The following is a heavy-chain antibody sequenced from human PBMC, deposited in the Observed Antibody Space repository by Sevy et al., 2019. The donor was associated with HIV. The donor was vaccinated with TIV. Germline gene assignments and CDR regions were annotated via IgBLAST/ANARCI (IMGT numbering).Heavy chain of an antibody. V-gene: IGHV3-23*01. CDR1: GFTFGSYM. Sequence: GGYLRLSCAGSGFTFGSYMMNCVRQAPGRGLEWMSRISRTGGNTEYGDSAKGRFTISRDNSKNTVYLQMKDLRAEDTALYYCVKEGRDDFNPYLDFWGQGIPVSVSS. J-gene: IGHJ4*02. CDR2: ISRTGGNT. CDR3: VKEGRDDFNPYLDF. D-gene: IGHD3-10*01.